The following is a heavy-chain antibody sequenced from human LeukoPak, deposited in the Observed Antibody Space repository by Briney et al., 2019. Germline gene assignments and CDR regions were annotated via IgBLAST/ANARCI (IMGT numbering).Heavy chain of an antibody. D-gene: IGHD5-18*01. CDR2: ISGSGGST. CDR3: AKRGLWTPLDY. Sequence: GGSLRLSCAASGFTFSSYAMSWVRQAPGKGLEWVSAISGSGGSTYYANSVKGRFTISRDNPKNTLYLQMNSLRAEDTAVYYCAKRGLWTPLDYWGQGTLVTVSS. CDR1: GFTFSSYA. V-gene: IGHV3-23*01. J-gene: IGHJ4*02.